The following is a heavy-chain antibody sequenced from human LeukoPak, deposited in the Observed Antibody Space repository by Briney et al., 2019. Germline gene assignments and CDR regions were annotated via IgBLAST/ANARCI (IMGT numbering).Heavy chain of an antibody. CDR2: ITTNGNTE. V-gene: IGHV3-11*01. Sequence: PGGSLRLSCAASGFTFTNYYMSWIRQAPGKGLEWISFITTNGNTEYNADSVKGRFTIARDNAKNSVDLQLNSLRADDTAVYYCARSFEGYYFDAWGQGTLVTVSS. D-gene: IGHD3-22*01. CDR1: GFTFTNYY. CDR3: ARSFEGYYFDA. J-gene: IGHJ4*02.